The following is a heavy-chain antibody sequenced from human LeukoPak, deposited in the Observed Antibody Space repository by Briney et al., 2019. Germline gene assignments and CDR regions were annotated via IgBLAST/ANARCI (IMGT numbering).Heavy chain of an antibody. V-gene: IGHV4-59*01. CDR3: ARDSGGAAGGSGMWYGFDI. D-gene: IGHD6-13*01. CDR1: GGSISSYS. CDR2: IYYSGST. Sequence: SETLSLTCTVSGGSISSYSWSWIRQPPGKGLEWIGYIYYSGSTSSNPSLRSRLTISVDTSKNQFSLRLSSVTAADTAMYYCARDSGGAAGGSGMWYGFDIWGQGTKVTVSS. J-gene: IGHJ3*02.